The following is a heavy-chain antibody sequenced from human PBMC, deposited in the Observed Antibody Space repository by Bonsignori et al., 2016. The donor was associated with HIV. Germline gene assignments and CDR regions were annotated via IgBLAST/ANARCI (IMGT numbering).Heavy chain of an antibody. D-gene: IGHD3-3*01. CDR3: AKDAYYDFWSGYYGQIRDYYYMDV. Sequence: VRQCPGKGLEWVSGISWNSGSIGYADSVKGRFTISRDNAKNSLYLQMNSLRAEDTALYYCAKDAYYDFWSGYYGQIRDYYYMDVWGKGTTVTVSS. CDR2: ISWNSGSI. V-gene: IGHV3-9*01. J-gene: IGHJ6*03.